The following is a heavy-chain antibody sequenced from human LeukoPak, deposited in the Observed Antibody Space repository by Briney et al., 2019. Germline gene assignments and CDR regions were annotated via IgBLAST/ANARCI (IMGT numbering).Heavy chain of an antibody. CDR1: GFTFDDYA. CDR2: ISWNSGSI. Sequence: GRSLRLSCAASGFTFDDYAMHWVRQAPGKGLEWVSGISWNSGSIGYADSVKGRFTISRDNAKNSLYLQMNSLRAEDMALYYSAKSHGPRSPIDYWGQGTLVTVSS. J-gene: IGHJ4*02. V-gene: IGHV3-9*03. CDR3: AKSHGPRSPIDY.